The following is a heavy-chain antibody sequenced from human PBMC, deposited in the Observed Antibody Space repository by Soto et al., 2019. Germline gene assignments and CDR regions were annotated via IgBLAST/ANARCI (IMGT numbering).Heavy chain of an antibody. D-gene: IGHD2-21*01. Sequence: GESLKISCKGSGYSFTSYWIFWVRQMPVKGLEFMGIIYPFYSDTRYSPSFQGHVTVSSYNSISTSYLQLISLKASYTAMYYCAXQARPCGGDCYFSRPDAFDIWGQGTMVTVSS. V-gene: IGHV5-51*01. CDR2: IYPFYSDT. CDR1: GYSFTSYW. CDR3: AXQARPCGGDCYFSRPDAFDI. J-gene: IGHJ3*02.